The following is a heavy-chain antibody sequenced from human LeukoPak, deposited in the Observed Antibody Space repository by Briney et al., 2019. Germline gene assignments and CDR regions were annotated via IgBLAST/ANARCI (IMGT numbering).Heavy chain of an antibody. CDR3: VGVRWFGGSKWFDS. V-gene: IGHV3-64D*09. J-gene: IGHJ5*01. CDR1: GFTFSTSA. CDR2: ISSNGGST. Sequence: TGGSLRLSCSASGFTFSTSAMHWVRQAPGKGLEYVSAISSNGGSTYYADSVKGRVTISRDNSKNTLHLQMSSLRAEDTAVYYCVGVRWFGGSKWFDSWGQGTLVTVSS. D-gene: IGHD3-10*01.